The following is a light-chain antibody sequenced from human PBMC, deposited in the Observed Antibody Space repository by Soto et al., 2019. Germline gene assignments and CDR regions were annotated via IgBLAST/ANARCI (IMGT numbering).Light chain of an antibody. CDR1: RDVGSD. CDR2: AAS. J-gene: IGKJ1*01. CDR3: LQDYGDSWT. V-gene: IGKV1-6*01. Sequence: QMTPSPSSLSASVGEQINISCRASRDVGSDVSWYQQKPGQAPKLLIYAASNLYTGVPSRFSGSRSGTEFTLTISSLQPEDFASYYCLQDYGDSWTFGQGTKVDI.